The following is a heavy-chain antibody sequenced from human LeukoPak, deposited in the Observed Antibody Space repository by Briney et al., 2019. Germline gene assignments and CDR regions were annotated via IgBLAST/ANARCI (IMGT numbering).Heavy chain of an antibody. V-gene: IGHV1-2*02. CDR1: GYTFTGYY. Sequence: GASVKVSCKASGYTFTGYYMHWVRQAPGQGLEWMGWINPNSGGTNYAQKFQGRVTMTRDTSISTAYMELSRLRSDDTAVYYCASGYSYSTGSPYHYYYMDVWGKGTTVTVSS. D-gene: IGHD6-13*01. J-gene: IGHJ6*03. CDR3: ASGYSYSTGSPYHYYYMDV. CDR2: INPNSGGT.